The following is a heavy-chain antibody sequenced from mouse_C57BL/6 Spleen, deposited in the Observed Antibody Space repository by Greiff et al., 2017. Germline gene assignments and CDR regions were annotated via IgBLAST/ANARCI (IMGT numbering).Heavy chain of an antibody. V-gene: IGHV1-53*01. CDR3: ARTGYGDY. J-gene: IGHJ2*01. Sequence: VQLQQPGTELVKPGASVKLSCTASVYTFTSYWMHWVKQRPGQGLEWIGNINPSNGATNYNEKFKSKATMTVDQSSSTAYMQLSSLTSEYSAVYYCARTGYGDYWGQGTTLTVSS. CDR1: VYTFTSYW. D-gene: IGHD1-1*02. CDR2: INPSNGAT.